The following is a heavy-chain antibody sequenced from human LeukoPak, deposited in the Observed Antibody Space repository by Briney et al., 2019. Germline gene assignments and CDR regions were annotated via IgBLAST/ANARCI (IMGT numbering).Heavy chain of an antibody. D-gene: IGHD4-17*01. J-gene: IGHJ4*02. V-gene: IGHV1-2*06. Sequence: ASVKVSCKASGYIFTGYYMHWVRQAPGQGLEWMGRINPNSGGTNYAQKFQGRVTMTRDTSISTAYMELSRLRSDDTAVYYCARFPYGDYVDDYFDYWGQGTLVTVSS. CDR2: INPNSGGT. CDR3: ARFPYGDYVDDYFDY. CDR1: GYIFTGYY.